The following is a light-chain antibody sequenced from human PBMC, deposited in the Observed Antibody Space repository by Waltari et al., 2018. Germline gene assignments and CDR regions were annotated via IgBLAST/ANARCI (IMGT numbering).Light chain of an antibody. CDR3: MQGAHWPPT. CDR1: QSLLYRDGYTY. J-gene: IGKJ1*01. V-gene: IGKV2-30*01. Sequence: DVVVTQSPLSLPVTPGQPASMSCRSSQSLLYRDGYTYLNWFHQSPGQSPRRLIYRVSSRDSGVPDRFSGSGSGADFTLNISRVEAEDVGVYYCMQGAHWPPTFGQGTNLDIK. CDR2: RVS.